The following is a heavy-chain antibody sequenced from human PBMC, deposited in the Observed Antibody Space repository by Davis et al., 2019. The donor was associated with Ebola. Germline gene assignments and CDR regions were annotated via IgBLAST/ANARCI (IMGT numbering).Heavy chain of an antibody. CDR2: INHSGST. CDR1: GGSFSGYY. CDR3: ARQTLYNWFDP. J-gene: IGHJ5*02. V-gene: IGHV4-34*01. Sequence: MPSETLTLTCAVYGGSFSGYYWSWIRQPPGKGLEWIGEINHSGSTNYNPPRKSRVTISVDTSKNQFSLKLSSVTATDTAVYYCARQTLYNWFDPWGQGTLVTVSS.